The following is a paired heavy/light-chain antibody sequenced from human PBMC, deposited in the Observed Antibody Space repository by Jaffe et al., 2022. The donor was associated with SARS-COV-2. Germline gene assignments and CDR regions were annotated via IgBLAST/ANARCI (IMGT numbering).Heavy chain of an antibody. Sequence: EVQLLESGGGLVQPGGSLRLSCAASGFTFSSYAMAWVRQPPGKGLEWVSVIRGSDGKTYYADSVKGRFTISRDNSKNTVYLQMNSLRADDTAVYFCAKSLQWLADLDYWGQGTLVTVSS. V-gene: IGHV3-23*01. J-gene: IGHJ4*02. D-gene: IGHD6-19*01. CDR3: AKSLQWLADLDY. CDR1: GFTFSSYA. CDR2: IRGSDGKT.
Light chain of an antibody. Sequence: QSVVTQPPSASGTPGQRVTISCSGSSSNIGTNAVNWYQQLPGTAPKLLIYRTNQRPSGVPDRFSGSRSGTSASLAISGLQSEDEADFYCAAWDDSLNGVVFGGGTKLTVL. CDR1: SSNIGTNA. J-gene: IGLJ2*01. V-gene: IGLV1-44*01. CDR3: AAWDDSLNGVV. CDR2: RTN.